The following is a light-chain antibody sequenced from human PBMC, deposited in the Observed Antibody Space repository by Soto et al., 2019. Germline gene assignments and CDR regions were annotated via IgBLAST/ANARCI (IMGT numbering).Light chain of an antibody. CDR1: SSDVGGYNY. V-gene: IGLV2-14*01. Sequence: QSALTQPASVSGSPGQSITISCTGTSSDVGGYNYVSWYQQHPGKAPKLMIYEVSNRPSGVSNRFSGSKSGNTASLTISGLRAEDEADYYCSSYTSSSTDVVFGGGTKVTVL. CDR2: EVS. CDR3: SSYTSSSTDVV. J-gene: IGLJ2*01.